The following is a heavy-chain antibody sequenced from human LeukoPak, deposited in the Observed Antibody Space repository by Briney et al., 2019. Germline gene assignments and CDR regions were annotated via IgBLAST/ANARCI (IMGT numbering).Heavy chain of an antibody. V-gene: IGHV3-30-3*01. J-gene: IGHJ6*02. CDR3: ARSMAAAGLPSYYYGMDV. CDR1: GFTFSSYA. CDR2: ISYDGSNK. Sequence: PGGSLRLSCAASGFTFSSYAMHWVRQAPGKGLEWVAVISYDGSNKYYADSVKGRFTISRDNSKNTLYLQMNSLRAEDTAVYYCARSMAAAGLPSYYYGMDVWGQGTTVTVSS. D-gene: IGHD6-13*01.